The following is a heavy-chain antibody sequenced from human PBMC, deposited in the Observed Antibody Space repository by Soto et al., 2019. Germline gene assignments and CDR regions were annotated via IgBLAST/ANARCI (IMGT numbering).Heavy chain of an antibody. V-gene: IGHV5-51*01. CDR1: GYSFTRYW. CDR3: ARHSLLRGSSSIYYYGMDV. CDR2: IYPGDSDT. D-gene: IGHD6-6*01. Sequence: PGESLKISCKGSGYSFTRYWIGWVRQMPGKGLEWMGIIYPGDSDTRYSPSFQGQVTISADKSISTAYLQWSSLKASDTAMYYCARHSLLRGSSSIYYYGMDVWGQGTTVTVSS. J-gene: IGHJ6*02.